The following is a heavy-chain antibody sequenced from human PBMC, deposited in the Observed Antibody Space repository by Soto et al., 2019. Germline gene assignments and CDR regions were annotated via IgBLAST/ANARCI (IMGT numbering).Heavy chain of an antibody. D-gene: IGHD6-19*01. V-gene: IGHV1-2*02. Sequence: QVQLVQSGAEVKKPGASVKVSCKASGYTFTDYYMHWVRQAPGQGLEWMGWINPNSGGPNYAQKFQGRVTMTRDTSISTAYMELNRLRSDDTAVYYCARDQSPSSGWPGMDVWGQGTTVTVSS. CDR3: ARDQSPSSGWPGMDV. CDR1: GYTFTDYY. CDR2: INPNSGGP. J-gene: IGHJ6*02.